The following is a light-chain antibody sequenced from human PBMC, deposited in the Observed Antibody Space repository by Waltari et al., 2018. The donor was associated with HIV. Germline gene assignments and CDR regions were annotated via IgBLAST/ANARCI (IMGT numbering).Light chain of an antibody. CDR3: HQYFSVFPST. CDR1: RSLLHSPYNTHY. Sequence: DIVMTQSPDSLALSLGERATINCKSNRSLLHSPYNTHYLAWYQQKPGQSPRLLLYWASTRESGVPARFIGGGSETDFTLTITNVQAEDAAVYYCHQYFSVFPSTFGGGTTVEI. V-gene: IGKV4-1*01. CDR2: WAS. J-gene: IGKJ4*01.